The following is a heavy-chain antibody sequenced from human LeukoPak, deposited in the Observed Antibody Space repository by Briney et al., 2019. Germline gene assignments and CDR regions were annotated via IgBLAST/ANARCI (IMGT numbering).Heavy chain of an antibody. CDR2: IYYSGST. CDR3: ARERGDTSYALDI. V-gene: IGHV4-39*07. D-gene: IGHD2-15*01. J-gene: IGHJ3*02. Sequence: SETVSLTCTVSGGSISSSSYYWGWIRQPPGKGLEWIGSIYYSGSTYYNPSLKSRVTISVDTSKNQFSLKLSSVTAADTAVYYCARERGDTSYALDIWGQGTMVTVSS. CDR1: GGSISSSSYY.